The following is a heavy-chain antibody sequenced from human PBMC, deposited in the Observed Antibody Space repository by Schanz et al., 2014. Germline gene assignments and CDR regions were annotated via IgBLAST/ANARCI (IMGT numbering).Heavy chain of an antibody. CDR1: GFTFSTYW. Sequence: EVQLVESGGGLVQPGGSLRLSCAASGFTFSTYWMHWVRQAPGKGLVWVSRINSDGSSTSYADSVKGRFTISRDNAKNTLYLQMNSLRGEDTAVYYCARDKGGYYPFDYWGQGTLVTVSS. D-gene: IGHD3-3*01. CDR2: INSDGSST. CDR3: ARDKGGYYPFDY. V-gene: IGHV3-74*01. J-gene: IGHJ4*02.